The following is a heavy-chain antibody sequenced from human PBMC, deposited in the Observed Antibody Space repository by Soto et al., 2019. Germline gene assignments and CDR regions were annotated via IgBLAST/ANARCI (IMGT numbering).Heavy chain of an antibody. CDR3: ARGYSGYDAALDY. D-gene: IGHD5-12*01. Sequence: SETLSLTCTVSGGSISSSSYSWGWIRQPPGKGPEWIGTFYYSGSTYYNPSLKSRVTISVDTTKNQFFLKLNSVTAADTAVYYCARGYSGYDAALDYWGQGTLVTVSS. J-gene: IGHJ4*01. V-gene: IGHV4-39*01. CDR2: FYYSGST. CDR1: GGSISSSSYS.